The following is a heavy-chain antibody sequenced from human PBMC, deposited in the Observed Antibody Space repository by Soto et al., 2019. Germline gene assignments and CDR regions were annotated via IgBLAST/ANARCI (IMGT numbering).Heavy chain of an antibody. Sequence: GGSLRLSCAASGFTFSSYSMNWVRQAPGKGLEWVSYISSSSSTIYYSDSVKGRFTISRDNAKNSLYLQMNSLRAEDTAVYFCARDSSSWYYWGQGTLVTVSS. CDR3: ARDSSSWYY. CDR1: GFTFSSYS. V-gene: IGHV3-48*04. D-gene: IGHD6-13*01. J-gene: IGHJ4*02. CDR2: ISSSSSTI.